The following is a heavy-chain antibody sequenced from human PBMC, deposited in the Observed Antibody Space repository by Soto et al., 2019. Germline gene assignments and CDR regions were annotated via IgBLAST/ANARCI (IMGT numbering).Heavy chain of an antibody. CDR1: GFRLTTSA. CDR2: ISDSGDST. Sequence: EVQLLESGGGLVQPGDSLRLSCAASGFRLTTSAMTWVRQAPGKGLEWVSAISDSGDSTYYADSVRDRFTISRDTSKNTVYLQMNSLRAEDTAVYYCAKDRTKWAYWGQGTLVTVSS. V-gene: IGHV3-23*01. J-gene: IGHJ4*02. D-gene: IGHD1-26*01. CDR3: AKDRTKWAY.